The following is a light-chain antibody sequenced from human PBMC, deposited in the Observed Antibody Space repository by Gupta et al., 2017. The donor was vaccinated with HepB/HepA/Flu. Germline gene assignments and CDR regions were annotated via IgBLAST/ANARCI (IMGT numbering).Light chain of an antibody. J-gene: IGLJ2*01. V-gene: IGLV6-57*03. CDR3: QSSNADTQI. CDR2: EDK. Sequence: NYMLTQPHPVSELPGTTVTISCTRSSGSIAYNYVQWYQQRPGSAPTTVIYEDKERPSGVPDRFSGSIDRSSNSASLTISGLRTEDEADYYCQSSNADTQIFGGGTKL. CDR1: SGSIAYNY.